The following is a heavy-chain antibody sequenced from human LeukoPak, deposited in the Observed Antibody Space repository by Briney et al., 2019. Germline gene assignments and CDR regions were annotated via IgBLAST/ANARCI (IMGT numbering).Heavy chain of an antibody. D-gene: IGHD5-18*01. J-gene: IGHJ4*02. CDR3: ARDMGYSYGSYFDY. CDR2: IYSGGST. Sequence: GGSLRLSCAASGFTVSSNYMSWVRQAPGKGLEGVSVIYSGGSTYYTDSVKGRFTISRDNSKNTLYLQMNSLRAEDTAVYYCARDMGYSYGSYFDYWGQGTLVTVSS. CDR1: GFTVSSNY. V-gene: IGHV3-53*01.